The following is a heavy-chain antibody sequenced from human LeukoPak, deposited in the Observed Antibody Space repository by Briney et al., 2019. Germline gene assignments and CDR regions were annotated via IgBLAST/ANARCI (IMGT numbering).Heavy chain of an antibody. CDR3: ARRLAYCGSDCFRFFDY. J-gene: IGHJ4*02. D-gene: IGHD2-21*02. Sequence: GESLKISCRGSGYSFSNYWIGWVRQMPGKGLEWMGIIYPGDSDTRYSPSFQGQVTNSADKSISTAYLQWSSLKASDSAMYYCARRLAYCGSDCFRFFDYWGQGTLVTVSS. CDR2: IYPGDSDT. CDR1: GYSFSNYW. V-gene: IGHV5-51*01.